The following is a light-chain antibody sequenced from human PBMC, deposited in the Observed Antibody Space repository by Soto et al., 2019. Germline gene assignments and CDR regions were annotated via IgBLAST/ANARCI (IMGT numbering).Light chain of an antibody. Sequence: QSALTQPASVSGSPGQAITISCTGTSSDVGGYNFVSWYQQYPGKAPKLMIFEISDRPSGVSNRFSGSKSGNTASLTISGLQAEDEAYYYCSSYTSNTTRVFGGGTKVTVL. CDR3: SSYTSNTTRV. CDR1: SSDVGGYNF. V-gene: IGLV2-14*01. J-gene: IGLJ3*02. CDR2: EIS.